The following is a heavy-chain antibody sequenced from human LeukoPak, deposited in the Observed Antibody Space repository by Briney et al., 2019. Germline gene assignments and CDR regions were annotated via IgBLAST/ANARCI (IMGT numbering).Heavy chain of an antibody. V-gene: IGHV1-69*04. Sequence: SVQVSCKASGGTFSSYAISWVRQAPGQGLEWMGRIIPILGIANYAQKFQGRVTITADKSTSTAYMELSSLRSEDTAVYYCARDNSDYGDYHYYYYYGMDVWGQGTTVTVSS. CDR2: IIPILGIA. CDR1: GGTFSSYA. CDR3: ARDNSDYGDYHYYYYYGMDV. D-gene: IGHD4-17*01. J-gene: IGHJ6*02.